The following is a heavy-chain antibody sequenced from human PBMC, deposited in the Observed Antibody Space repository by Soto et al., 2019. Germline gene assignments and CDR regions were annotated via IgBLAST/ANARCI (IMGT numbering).Heavy chain of an antibody. Sequence: ASVKVSCKASGYTFTSYGISWVRQAPGQGLEWMGWISAYNGNTNYAQKLQGRVTMTTDTSTSTAYMELRSLRSDDTAVYYCARVPITIFGVVIWTGSLGYNWFDPWGQGTLVTV. CDR2: ISAYNGNT. CDR3: ARVPITIFGVVIWTGSLGYNWFDP. V-gene: IGHV1-18*04. CDR1: GYTFTSYG. D-gene: IGHD3-3*01. J-gene: IGHJ5*02.